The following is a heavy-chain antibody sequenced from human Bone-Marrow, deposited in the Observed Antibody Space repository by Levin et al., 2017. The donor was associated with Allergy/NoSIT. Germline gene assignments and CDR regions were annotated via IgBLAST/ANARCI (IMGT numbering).Heavy chain of an antibody. J-gene: IGHJ4*02. Sequence: ASVKVSCKGSGYSFSTYWIAWVRQMPGKGLEWMGIINPGDSETSYSPSFQGQVTMSVDKSSTTAYLHWTSLKASDTAIYYCARVDTIDFDYWGQGTLITVSS. CDR2: INPGDSET. V-gene: IGHV5-51*01. CDR3: ARVDTIDFDY. CDR1: GYSFSTYW. D-gene: IGHD3/OR15-3a*01.